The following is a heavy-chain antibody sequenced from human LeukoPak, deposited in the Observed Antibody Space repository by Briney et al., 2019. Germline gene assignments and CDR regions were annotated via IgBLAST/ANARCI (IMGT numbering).Heavy chain of an antibody. CDR1: GGSFSGYY. D-gene: IGHD4-17*01. V-gene: IGHV4-34*01. CDR2: IYHTGST. J-gene: IGHJ3*01. CDR3: ARVGYPTQRRVLSAVTIPTAGAFDV. Sequence: SETLSLTCAVYGGSFSGYYWSWIRQPPGKGLEWIGAIYHTGSTTYNPSLKSRVTTSVDTSKKQFSLRLSSVTAADTAVYYCARVGYPTQRRVLSAVTIPTAGAFDVWGQGTLVTVSS.